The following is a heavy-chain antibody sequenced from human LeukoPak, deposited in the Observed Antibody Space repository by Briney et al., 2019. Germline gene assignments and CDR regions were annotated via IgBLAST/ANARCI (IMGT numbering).Heavy chain of an antibody. CDR1: GFTVSSYY. V-gene: IGHV3-53*01. J-gene: IGHJ4*02. Sequence: GGSLRLSCAASGFTVSSYYMSWVRQAPGKGLEWVSVIYSGGSTYYADSVKGRFTISRDNSKSTLYLQMNSLRAEDTAVYYCARVIPPSYYDSSGYFDYWGQGTLVTVSS. D-gene: IGHD3-22*01. CDR2: IYSGGST. CDR3: ARVIPPSYYDSSGYFDY.